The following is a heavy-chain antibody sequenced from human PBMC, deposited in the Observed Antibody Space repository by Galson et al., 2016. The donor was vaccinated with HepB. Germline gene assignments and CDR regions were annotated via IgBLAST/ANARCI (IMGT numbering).Heavy chain of an antibody. V-gene: IGHV6-1*01. CDR2: TFYRSKWYN. D-gene: IGHD3-16*02. Sequence: CAISGDSVSGNSAAWNWIRQSPLRGLEWLGRTFYRSKWYNDYAVSAKSRMIISTDTSKNQLSLQLNSVTPADTAVYHCARDLPVDVGGVTVPSGAFVIWGQGTMVTVSS. CDR1: GDSVSGNSAA. CDR3: ARDLPVDVGGVTVPSGAFVI. J-gene: IGHJ3*02.